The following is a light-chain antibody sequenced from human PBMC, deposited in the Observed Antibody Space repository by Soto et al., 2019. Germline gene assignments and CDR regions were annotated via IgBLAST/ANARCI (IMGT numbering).Light chain of an antibody. Sequence: QSVLTQPPSASGTPGQRVTISCSGSSSNIGSNYVYWYQQLPGTAPKLLIYRNNQRPSGVPDRFSGSKSGTSASLAISGLRSEGEADYYCAAWDDSLHVVFGGGTKLTVL. CDR3: AAWDDSLHVV. CDR1: SSNIGSNY. V-gene: IGLV1-47*01. J-gene: IGLJ2*01. CDR2: RNN.